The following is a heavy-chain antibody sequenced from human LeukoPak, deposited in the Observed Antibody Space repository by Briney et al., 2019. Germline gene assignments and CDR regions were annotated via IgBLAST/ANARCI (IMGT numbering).Heavy chain of an antibody. D-gene: IGHD2-2*01. CDR1: GGSISSGSYY. J-gene: IGHJ4*02. Sequence: SETLSLTCTVSGGSISSGSYYWSWIRQPAGKGPEWIGRIYTSGSTNYNPSLKSRVTISVDTSKNQFSLKLSSVTAADTAVYYCARIYCSSTSCYYFDYWGQGTLVTVSS. CDR2: IYTSGST. V-gene: IGHV4-61*02. CDR3: ARIYCSSTSCYYFDY.